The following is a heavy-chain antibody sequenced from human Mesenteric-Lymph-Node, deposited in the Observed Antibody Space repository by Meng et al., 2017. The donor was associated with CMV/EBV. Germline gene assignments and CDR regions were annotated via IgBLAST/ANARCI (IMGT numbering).Heavy chain of an antibody. D-gene: IGHD7-27*01. Sequence: GSLRLSCTVTGGSTSSSSYYCGWIREPPGKGLEWIGSTYYSGSTYYNPSLKSRVTISVDTSKNQFSLKLSSVTAADTAVYYCARDSNKLGVFVYWGQGTLVTVSS. CDR3: ARDSNKLGVFVY. J-gene: IGHJ4*02. V-gene: IGHV4-39*07. CDR2: TYYSGST. CDR1: GGSTSSSSYY.